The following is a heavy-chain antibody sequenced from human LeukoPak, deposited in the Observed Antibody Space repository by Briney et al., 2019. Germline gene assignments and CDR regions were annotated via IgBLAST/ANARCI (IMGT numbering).Heavy chain of an antibody. D-gene: IGHD6-19*01. J-gene: IGHJ6*02. CDR1: GYTFTSYA. CDR3: ARAAVAGPNYYYYGMDV. Sequence: ASVKVSCKASGYTFTSYAMNWVRQAPGQGLEWMGWINTNTGNPTYAQGFTGRFVFSLDTSVSTAYLQISGLKAEDTAVYYCARAAVAGPNYYYYGMDVWGQGTTVTVSS. CDR2: INTNTGNP. V-gene: IGHV7-4-1*02.